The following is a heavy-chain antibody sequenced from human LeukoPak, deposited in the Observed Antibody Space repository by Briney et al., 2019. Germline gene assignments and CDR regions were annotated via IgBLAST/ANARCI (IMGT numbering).Heavy chain of an antibody. CDR2: ISSSSTYI. V-gene: IGHV3-21*01. CDR3: VRVGSGATRADTLDL. J-gene: IGHJ3*01. Sequence: GGSLRLSCAASGFTFSSYSMNWVRQAPGKGLEWVSSISSSSTYIYYADSVKGRFTISRDNAKNSLYLQMNSLRAEDTGIYYCVRVGSGATRADTLDLWGQGTMVTVSS. CDR1: GFTFSSYS. D-gene: IGHD6-19*01.